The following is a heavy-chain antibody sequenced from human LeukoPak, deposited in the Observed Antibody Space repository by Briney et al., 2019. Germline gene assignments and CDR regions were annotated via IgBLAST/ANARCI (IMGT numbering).Heavy chain of an antibody. CDR3: AKVGLYNSGSYLFDY. CDR2: ISYGGSNK. CDR1: GFTFSSYG. J-gene: IGHJ4*02. D-gene: IGHD1-26*01. V-gene: IGHV3-30*18. Sequence: GGSLRLSCAASGFTFSSYGMHWVRQAPGKGLEWVAVISYGGSNKYYADSVKGRFTISRDNSKNTLYLQMNSLRAEDTAVYYCAKVGLYNSGSYLFDYWGQGTLVTVSS.